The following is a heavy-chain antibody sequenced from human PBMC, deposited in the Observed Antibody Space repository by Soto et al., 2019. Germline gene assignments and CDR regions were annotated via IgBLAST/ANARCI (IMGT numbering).Heavy chain of an antibody. CDR3: GRVPFVDSVGTRGALDT. V-gene: IGHV4-34*01. CDR1: GGSFSGYY. Sequence: QVQLQQWGAGLLKPSETPSLTCAVYGGSFSGYYWSWIRQPPGKGLEWIGEINHSGSTNYNPSLRSRATIPVDTPKNQSPRRLSSGPAADRAGYYCGRVPFVDSVGTRGALDTGGQGT. J-gene: IGHJ3*02. CDR2: INHSGST. D-gene: IGHD1-1*01.